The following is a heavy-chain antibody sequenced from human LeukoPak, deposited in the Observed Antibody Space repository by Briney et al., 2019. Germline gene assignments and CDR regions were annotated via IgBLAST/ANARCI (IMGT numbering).Heavy chain of an antibody. J-gene: IGHJ4*02. CDR2: IYSDGST. V-gene: IGHV3-53*05. CDR3: MDTAVG. D-gene: IGHD5-18*01. CDR1: GFDVSRYY. Sequence: GGSLRLSCAASGFDVSRYYMTWVRQPPGKGLEWVSVIYSDGSTYYADSVKGRFTISRDNSKNTVYLQMNRLRVEDTAVYSCMDTAVGWGQGTLVTVSS.